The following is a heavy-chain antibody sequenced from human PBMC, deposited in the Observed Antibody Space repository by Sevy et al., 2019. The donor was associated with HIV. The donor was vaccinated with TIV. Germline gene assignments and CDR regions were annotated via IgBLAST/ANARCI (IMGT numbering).Heavy chain of an antibody. CDR2: IYPGDSVT. D-gene: IGHD2-2*01. Sequence: GESLKISCKGSGYTFSNCWIGWVRQMPGKGLEWMGVIYPGDSVTRYSPSFQGQVTMSADKSTSTAYLQWSSLKTSDTAIYYCARYPIVVVPAAEYYFDYWGQGTLVTVSS. CDR3: ARYPIVVVPAAEYYFDY. CDR1: GYTFSNCW. J-gene: IGHJ4*02. V-gene: IGHV5-51*01.